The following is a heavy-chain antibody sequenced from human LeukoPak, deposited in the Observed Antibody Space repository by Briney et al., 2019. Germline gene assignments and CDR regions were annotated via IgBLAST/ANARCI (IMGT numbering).Heavy chain of an antibody. D-gene: IGHD3-22*01. Sequence: ASVKVSCKASGYTFTNYYVHWVRQAPGQGLEWMGVINPSGGSTNYAQKFQGRVTMTRDTSTSTVYMELSSLRSEDTAVYYCARVVHYDSSGYYYVAAFDIWGQGTMVTVSS. V-gene: IGHV1-46*01. CDR1: GYTFTNYY. J-gene: IGHJ3*02. CDR3: ARVVHYDSSGYYYVAAFDI. CDR2: INPSGGST.